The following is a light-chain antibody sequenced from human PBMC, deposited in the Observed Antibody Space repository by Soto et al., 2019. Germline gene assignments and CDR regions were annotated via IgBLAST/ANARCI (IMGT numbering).Light chain of an antibody. J-gene: IGKJ2*01. CDR2: AAS. CDR1: QSVSSGY. V-gene: IGKV3-20*01. CDR3: QQYGSSLYT. Sequence: EIVLTQSPGTLSLSPGERATLSCRASQSVSSGYLAWYQQRPGQAPRLLIYAASSRATDIPDRFSGSGSGTDFTLTISSLEPEDFAVYYCQQYGSSLYTFGQGTKLEIK.